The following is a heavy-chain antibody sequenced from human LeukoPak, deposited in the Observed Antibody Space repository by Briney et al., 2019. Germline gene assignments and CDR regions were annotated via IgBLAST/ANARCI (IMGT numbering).Heavy chain of an antibody. Sequence: GGSLRLSCEASGFPFRNYWMSWVRQVPGKGLEWVANIKQDGSEKYYVDSVKGRFTISRDNAKNSLYLQMNSLRDEDTAVYYCGRLVRELDYWGQGTLVTVSS. CDR3: GRLVRELDY. CDR1: GFPFRNYW. CDR2: IKQDGSEK. J-gene: IGHJ4*02. V-gene: IGHV3-7*01. D-gene: IGHD6-19*01.